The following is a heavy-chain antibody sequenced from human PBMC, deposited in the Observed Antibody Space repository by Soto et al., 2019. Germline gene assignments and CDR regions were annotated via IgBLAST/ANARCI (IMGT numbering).Heavy chain of an antibody. D-gene: IGHD2-15*01. CDR3: ARGYCSGGTCALDY. Sequence: EVQLLESGGGLVQPGGSLRLSCAASGFTFSSYAMSWVRQAPGKGLEWVSAISGSGGSTYYADSVKGRFTISRDNSKNQGHQKMNSPRAEDTAVYYCARGYCSGGTCALDYWGQGTLVTVSS. J-gene: IGHJ4*02. CDR2: ISGSGGST. CDR1: GFTFSSYA. V-gene: IGHV3-23*01.